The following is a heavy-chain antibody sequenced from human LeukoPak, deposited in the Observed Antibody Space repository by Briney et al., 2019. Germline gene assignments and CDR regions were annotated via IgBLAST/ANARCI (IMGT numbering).Heavy chain of an antibody. CDR3: AREAPRPYYCSSTSCPPGY. Sequence: GRSLRLSRAASGFTFSSYGMHWVRQAPGKGLEWVAVIWYDGSNKYYADSVKGRFTISRDNSKNTLYLQMNSLRAEDTAVYYCAREAPRPYYCSSTSCPPGYWGQGTLVTVSS. CDR1: GFTFSSYG. J-gene: IGHJ4*02. D-gene: IGHD2-2*01. V-gene: IGHV3-33*01. CDR2: IWYDGSNK.